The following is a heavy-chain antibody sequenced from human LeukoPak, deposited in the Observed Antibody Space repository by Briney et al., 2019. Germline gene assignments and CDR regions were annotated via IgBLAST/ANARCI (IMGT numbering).Heavy chain of an antibody. CDR1: GFTFSSYA. D-gene: IGHD3-10*01. V-gene: IGHV3-23*01. CDR3: AGRRSLWFGESLTAFDP. J-gene: IGHJ5*02. CDR2: ISGSGGST. Sequence: GGSLRLSCAASGFTFSSYAMSWVRQAPGQGLEWVSAISGSGGSTYYADSVKGRFTISRDNSKNTLYLQMNSLRAEDTGVYYCAGRRSLWFGESLTAFDPWGQGTLVTVSS.